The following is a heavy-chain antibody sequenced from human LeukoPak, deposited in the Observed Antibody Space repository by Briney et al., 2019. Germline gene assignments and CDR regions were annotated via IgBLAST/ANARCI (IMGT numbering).Heavy chain of an antibody. CDR2: TYYRSKWYH. V-gene: IGHV6-1*01. CDR1: GDSVSSNSVA. CDR3: ARGMAVTGYYFDY. Sequence: SQTLSLTCAISGDSVSSNSVAWNWIRQSPSSGLEWLGRTYYRSKWYHDYAVSVKSRIVINPDTSKNQFSLQLNSVTPEDTAVYYCARGMAVTGYYFDYWGQGTLVTVSS. D-gene: IGHD6-19*01. J-gene: IGHJ4*02.